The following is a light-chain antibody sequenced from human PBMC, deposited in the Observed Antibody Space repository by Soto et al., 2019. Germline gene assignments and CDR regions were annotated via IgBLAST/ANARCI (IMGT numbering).Light chain of an antibody. CDR3: ATWDDNLDGYV. Sequence: QAVVTQPPSASGTPGQRVIISCSGSSSNIGSNTVNWYQQLPGTAPKLLIYSHNQRPSGVPDRFSGSQSGTSASLAISGLQSEDEADYYCATWDDNLDGYVFGTGTKVTVL. CDR1: SSNIGSNT. CDR2: SHN. J-gene: IGLJ1*01. V-gene: IGLV1-44*01.